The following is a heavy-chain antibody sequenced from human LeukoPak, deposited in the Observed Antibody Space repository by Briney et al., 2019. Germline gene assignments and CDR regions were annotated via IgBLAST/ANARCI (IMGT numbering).Heavy chain of an antibody. CDR1: GYTFTSYD. CDR3: ASRGYSYGHLYYYYYMDV. CDR2: MNPNSGNT. Sequence: ASVKVSXKASGYTFTSYDINWMRQATGQGLEWMGWMNPNSGNTGYAQKFQGRVTMTRNTSISTAYMELSSLRSEDTAVYYCASRGYSYGHLYYYYYMDVWGKGTTVTVSS. J-gene: IGHJ6*03. V-gene: IGHV1-8*01. D-gene: IGHD5-18*01.